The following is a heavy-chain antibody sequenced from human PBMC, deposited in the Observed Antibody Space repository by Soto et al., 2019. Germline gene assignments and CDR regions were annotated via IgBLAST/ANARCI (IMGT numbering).Heavy chain of an antibody. CDR1: GFTFTRYS. V-gene: IGHV3-21*01. J-gene: IGHJ4*02. Sequence: GGSLRLSCAASGFTFTRYSMNWVRQAPGKGLEWVSSISSTTNYIYYADSMKGRFTVSRDNAKNSVYLEMNSLSAEDTALYYCARESEDLTSNFDYWGQGTLVTVSS. CDR3: ARESEDLTSNFDY. CDR2: ISSTTNYI.